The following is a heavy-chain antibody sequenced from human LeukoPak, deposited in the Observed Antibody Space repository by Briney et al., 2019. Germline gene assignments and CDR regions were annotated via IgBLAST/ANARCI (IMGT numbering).Heavy chain of an antibody. CDR3: ARGVVPAAHDY. D-gene: IGHD2-2*01. CDR1: GGSFSGYY. J-gene: IGHJ4*02. V-gene: IGHV4-34*01. Sequence: SETLYLTCAVYGGSFSGYYWSWIRQPPGKGLEWIGEINHSGSTNYNPSLNSRVTISVDTSKNQFSLKLSSVAAADTAVYYCARGVVPAAHDYWGQGTLVTVSS. CDR2: INHSGST.